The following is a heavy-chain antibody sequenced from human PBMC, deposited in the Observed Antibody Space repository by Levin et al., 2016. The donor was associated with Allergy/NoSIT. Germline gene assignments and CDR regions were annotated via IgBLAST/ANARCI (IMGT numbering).Heavy chain of an antibody. D-gene: IGHD6-13*01. CDR2: IYTSGST. V-gene: IGHV4-4*07. J-gene: IGHJ5*02. Sequence: GSLRLSCTVSGGSISSYYWSWIRQPAGKGLEWIGRIYTSGSTNYNPSLKSRATMSVDTSKNQFSLKLSSVTAADTAVYYCARDLGSSWYSLGDWFDPWGQGTLVTASS. CDR1: GGSISSYY. CDR3: ARDLGSSWYSLGDWFDP.